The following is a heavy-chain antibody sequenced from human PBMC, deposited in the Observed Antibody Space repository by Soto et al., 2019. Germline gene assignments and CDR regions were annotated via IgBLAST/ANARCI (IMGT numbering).Heavy chain of an antibody. CDR2: IIPIFGTA. V-gene: IGHV1-69*13. Sequence: SVKVSCKASGGTFSSYAISWVRQAPGQGLEWMGGIIPIFGTANYAQKFQGRVTITADESTSTAYMELSSLRSEDTAVYYCARDWTTMVRGVIRAAFDIWGQGTMVTVSS. D-gene: IGHD3-10*01. J-gene: IGHJ3*02. CDR3: ARDWTTMVRGVIRAAFDI. CDR1: GGTFSSYA.